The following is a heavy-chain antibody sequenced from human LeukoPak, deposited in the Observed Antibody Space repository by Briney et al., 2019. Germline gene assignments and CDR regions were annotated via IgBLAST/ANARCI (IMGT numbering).Heavy chain of an antibody. J-gene: IGHJ4*02. Sequence: SQTLSLTCAISGDIFSSNRAAWNWIRQSPSRGLEWLGRTYYRSKWFNNYAVSLKSRITVNPDSSKNQYSLHLNSVTPEDTAVYYCARMSYDSSPVWGRGTLVTVSS. CDR2: TYYRSKWFN. V-gene: IGHV6-1*01. CDR1: GDIFSSNRAA. CDR3: ARMSYDSSPV. D-gene: IGHD6-13*01.